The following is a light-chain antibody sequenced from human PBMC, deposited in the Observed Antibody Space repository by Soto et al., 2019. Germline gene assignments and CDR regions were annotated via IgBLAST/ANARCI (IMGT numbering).Light chain of an antibody. V-gene: IGLV2-14*01. Sequence: QSALTQAASVSGSPGQSITISCTGTSSDIGGSDYVSWYQKHPGKAPKVIIYEVSDRPSGVSDRFSGSKSGNTASLTISGLQAEDEADYYCSSYVTSGTLVFGGGTKLTAL. CDR2: EVS. CDR1: SSDIGGSDY. CDR3: SSYVTSGTLV. J-gene: IGLJ3*02.